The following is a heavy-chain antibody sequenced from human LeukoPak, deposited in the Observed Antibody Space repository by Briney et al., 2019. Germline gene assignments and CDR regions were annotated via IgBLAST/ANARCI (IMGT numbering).Heavy chain of an antibody. J-gene: IGHJ4*02. V-gene: IGHV3-30*04. CDR2: ISYDGSNK. D-gene: IGHD2-2*02. CDR1: GFTFSSYA. Sequence: GRSLRLSCAASGFTFSSYAMLWVRQAPGKGLEWVAVISYDGSNKYYADSVKGRFTISRDNSKNTLYLQMNSLRAEDTAVYYCASFYCSSTSCHNPHFDYWGQGTLVTVSS. CDR3: ASFYCSSTSCHNPHFDY.